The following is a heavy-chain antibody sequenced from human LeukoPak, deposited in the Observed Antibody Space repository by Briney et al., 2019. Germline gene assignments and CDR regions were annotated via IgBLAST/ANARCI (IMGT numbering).Heavy chain of an antibody. V-gene: IGHV3-30*02. CDR3: AREASGGDCSSTSCYSGGCYYYYYMDV. J-gene: IGHJ6*03. D-gene: IGHD2-2*02. CDR2: IRYDGSNK. Sequence: GGSLRLSCAASGFTVSSNYMSWVRQAPGKGLEWVAFIRYDGSNKYYADSVKGRFTISRDNSKNTLYLQMNSLRAEDTAVYYCAREASGGDCSSTSCYSGGCYYYYYMDVWGKGTTVTVSS. CDR1: GFTVSSNY.